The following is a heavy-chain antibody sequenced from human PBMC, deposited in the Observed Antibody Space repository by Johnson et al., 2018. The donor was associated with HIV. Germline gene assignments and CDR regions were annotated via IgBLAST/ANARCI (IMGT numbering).Heavy chain of an antibody. CDR3: ARVGGYSDWSLGLVMDAFDM. D-gene: IGHD6-19*01. CDR2: VTGSDSSS. J-gene: IGHJ3*02. V-gene: IGHV3-23*04. Sequence: EVQLVESGGGLVQPGGSLRLSCAASGFTFSSYAMSWVRQAPGKGLQWVSTVTGSDSSSYYADSVKGRFAISRDDSKNTLFLQMNSLRAEDTALYYCARVGGYSDWSLGLVMDAFDMWGQGTMVTVSS. CDR1: GFTFSSYA.